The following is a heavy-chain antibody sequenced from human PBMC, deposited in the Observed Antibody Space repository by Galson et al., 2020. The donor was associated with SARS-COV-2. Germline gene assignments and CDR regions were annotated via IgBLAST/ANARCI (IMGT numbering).Heavy chain of an antibody. V-gene: IGHV4-39*01. CDR2: IYHTGNT. J-gene: IGHJ4*02. CDR1: GGSISRSSYY. Sequence: ETSETLSLTCTVSGGSISRSSYYWGWIRQPPGKGLEWIGSIYHTGNTYYNPSLKSRVTIVVDTSKNQFSLNLISATASDTAVYFCARHVLQFCAGDCSSHSWGQGTLVTVSS. D-gene: IGHD2-21*02. CDR3: ARHVLQFCAGDCSSHS.